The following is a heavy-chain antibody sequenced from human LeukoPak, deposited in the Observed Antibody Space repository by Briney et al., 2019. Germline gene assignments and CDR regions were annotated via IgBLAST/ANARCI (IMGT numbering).Heavy chain of an antibody. V-gene: IGHV4-34*01. J-gene: IGHJ6*02. CDR1: GGSFSGYY. D-gene: IGHD4-17*01. CDR2: INHSGST. Sequence: PSETLSLTCAVYGGSFSGYYWSWIRQPPGKGLEWIGEINHSGSTNYNPSLKSRVTISVDTSKNQFSLKLSSVTAADTAVYYCARGFGDDYGDTYYYYYGMDVWGQGTTVTVSS. CDR3: ARGFGDDYGDTYYYYYGMDV.